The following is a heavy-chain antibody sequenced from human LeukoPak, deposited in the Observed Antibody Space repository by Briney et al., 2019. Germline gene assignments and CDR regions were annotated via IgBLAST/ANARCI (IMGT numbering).Heavy chain of an antibody. V-gene: IGHV3-33*01. CDR3: ARDGQQLAPYAMDV. D-gene: IGHD6-13*01. Sequence: PGGSLRLSCAASGFRFGSHAVHWVRQAPGKGLEWLAQIWYDGSNKYYVDSVKGRFTTSRDNSKNTVYLQMNSLRAEDTAVHFCARDGQQLAPYAMDVWGQGTTVTVSS. CDR2: IWYDGSNK. CDR1: GFRFGSHA. J-gene: IGHJ6*02.